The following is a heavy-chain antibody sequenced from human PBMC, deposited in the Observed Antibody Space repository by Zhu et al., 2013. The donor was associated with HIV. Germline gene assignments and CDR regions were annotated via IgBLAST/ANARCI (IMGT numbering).Heavy chain of an antibody. J-gene: IGHJ5*02. Sequence: QVQLVQSGAEVKKPESSVKVSCKASGGTFNDYAISWVRQAPGQGLEWMGKIVPMFGTANFAQKFQGRVTITADESTSTAYMELSSLRSEDTAVYYCAREPVKNWFDPWGQGTLVTVSS. CDR3: AREPVKNWFDP. CDR2: IVPMFGTA. V-gene: IGHV1-69*18. CDR1: GGTFNDYA.